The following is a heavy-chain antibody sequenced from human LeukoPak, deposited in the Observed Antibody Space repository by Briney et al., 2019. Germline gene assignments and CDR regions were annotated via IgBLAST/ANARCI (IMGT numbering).Heavy chain of an antibody. Sequence: SETLSLTCTVSGGSISSYYWSWIRQPPGKGLEWIGYIYYSESTNYNPSLKSRVTISVDTSKNQLSLKLSSVTAADTAVYYCARTGQWLATNWFDPWGQGTLVTVSS. CDR1: GGSISSYY. CDR2: IYYSEST. V-gene: IGHV4-59*01. D-gene: IGHD6-19*01. J-gene: IGHJ5*02. CDR3: ARTGQWLATNWFDP.